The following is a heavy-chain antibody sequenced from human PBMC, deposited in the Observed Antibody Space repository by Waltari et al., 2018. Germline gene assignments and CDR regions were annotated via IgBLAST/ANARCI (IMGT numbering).Heavy chain of an antibody. CDR3: ATYIGASLGTAAFDV. D-gene: IGHD5-12*01. CDR1: GVSITSDRHY. Sequence: QLQLQESGPGPVTPSETLSLPCSVSGVSITSDRHYWGWIRQPPGQGVEWIATLSYSGATYSSPSLKSRVTISRDTSKNQVSLQLGSVTAADTAVYYCATYIGASLGTAAFDVWGQGTMVTVSS. J-gene: IGHJ3*01. V-gene: IGHV4-39*01. CDR2: LSYSGAT.